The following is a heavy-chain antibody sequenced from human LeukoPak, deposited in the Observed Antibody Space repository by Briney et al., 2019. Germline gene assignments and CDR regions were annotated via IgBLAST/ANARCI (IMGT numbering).Heavy chain of an antibody. J-gene: IGHJ4*02. CDR3: ARVRGSRWPIAYFDY. Sequence: GGSLRLSCAASGFNFNDLSMIWVRQATGKGLEWLSYITGSSNTIYYTDSVKGRFTISRDNAKNSVYLQMNSLRDEDTAVYFCARVRGSRWPIAYFDYWGQGTLVTVSS. CDR1: GFNFNDLS. D-gene: IGHD6-13*01. V-gene: IGHV3-48*02. CDR2: ITGSSNTI.